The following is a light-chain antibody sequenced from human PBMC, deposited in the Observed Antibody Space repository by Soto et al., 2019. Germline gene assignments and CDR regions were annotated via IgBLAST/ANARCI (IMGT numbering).Light chain of an antibody. Sequence: EIVLTQSPGTLSLSPGERATLSCRASQSVSGSYLAWYQQRPGQAPRRLIYGASSRDTGIPDRFSGSGSGTDFTLTISRLETEDVAVYYCQQYCSSSWTFGQGTKVEIK. V-gene: IGKV3-20*01. CDR2: GAS. J-gene: IGKJ1*01. CDR1: QSVSGSY. CDR3: QQYCSSSWT.